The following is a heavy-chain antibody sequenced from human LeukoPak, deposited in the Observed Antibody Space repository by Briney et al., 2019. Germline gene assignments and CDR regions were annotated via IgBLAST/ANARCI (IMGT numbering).Heavy chain of an antibody. CDR3: AREFSLDTAMVHSFDY. CDR2: IIPILGIA. V-gene: IGHV1-69*04. D-gene: IGHD5-18*01. CDR1: GGTFSSYT. J-gene: IGHJ4*02. Sequence: GASVKVSCKASGGTFSSYTISWVRQAPGQGLEWMGRIIPILGIANYAQKFQGRVTITADKSTSTAYMELSSLRSEDTAVYYCAREFSLDTAMVHSFDYWGPGTLVTVSS.